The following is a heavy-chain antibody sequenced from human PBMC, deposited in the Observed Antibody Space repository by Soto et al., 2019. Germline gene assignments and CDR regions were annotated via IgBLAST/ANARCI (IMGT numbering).Heavy chain of an antibody. CDR1: GGSISSGDYY. CDR3: ARRHVLLWFGELLYNWFDP. D-gene: IGHD3-10*01. Sequence: TLSLTCTVSGGSISSGDYYWSWIRQPPGKGLEWIGYIYYSGSTYYNPSLKSRVTISVDTSKNQFSLKLSSVTAADTAVYYCARRHVLLWFGELLYNWFDPWGQGTLVTVSS. V-gene: IGHV4-30-4*01. J-gene: IGHJ5*02. CDR2: IYYSGST.